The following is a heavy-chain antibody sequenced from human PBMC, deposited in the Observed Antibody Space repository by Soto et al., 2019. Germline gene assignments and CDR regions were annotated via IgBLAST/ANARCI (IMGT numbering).Heavy chain of an antibody. V-gene: IGHV4-59*01. D-gene: IGHD3-10*01. CDR1: GGNISSYY. CDR3: ARVDPGGMDV. J-gene: IGHJ6*02. CDR2: IYYSGST. Sequence: PSETLSLTWTVSGGNISSYYWSWIRQPPGKGLEWIGYIYYSGSTNYNPSLKSRVTISVDTSKNQFSLKLSSVTAADTAVNYCARVDPGGMDVWGQGTTVTVSS.